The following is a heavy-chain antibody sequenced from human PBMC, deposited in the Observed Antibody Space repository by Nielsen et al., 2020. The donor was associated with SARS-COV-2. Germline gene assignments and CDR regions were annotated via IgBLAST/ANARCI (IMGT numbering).Heavy chain of an antibody. D-gene: IGHD3-3*01. J-gene: IGHJ4*02. CDR1: GFTFSGSA. CDR3: ASYYDFWSGYY. Sequence: GESLKISCAASGFTFSGSAMHWVRQASGKGLEWVGRIRSKANSYATAYAASVKGRFTISRDDSKNTAYLQMNSLKTEDTAVYYCASYYDFWSGYYWGQGTLVTVSS. V-gene: IGHV3-73*01. CDR2: IRSKANSYAT.